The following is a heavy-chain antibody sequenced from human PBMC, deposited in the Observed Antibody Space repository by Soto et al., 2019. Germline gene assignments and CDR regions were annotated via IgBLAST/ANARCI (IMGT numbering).Heavy chain of an antibody. CDR3: ARTDNGGYFTY. J-gene: IGHJ4*02. V-gene: IGHV4-38-2*01. D-gene: IGHD2-8*01. CDR1: GDSISSGYH. Sequence: SETLSLTCAVSGDSISSGYHWAWIRQGPGKGMEWVATIYHRATTYYTPSLTSRVTISVHTTKTQFSLKMRSETAVGSAVYYCARTDNGGYFTYWGKGPMVTVS. CDR2: IYHRATT.